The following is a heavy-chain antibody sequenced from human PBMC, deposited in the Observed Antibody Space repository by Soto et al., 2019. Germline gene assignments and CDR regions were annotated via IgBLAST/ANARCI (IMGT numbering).Heavy chain of an antibody. Sequence: ASVKVSCKASGYTFTNYYIHWVRQAPGQGLEWMGIINPSGGSTDYAQKFQGRVTMTRDTSTSTVYMELNSLRSEDTAMYYCATVPKAMTADNRFDPWGQGTLVTVSS. CDR1: GYTFTNYY. CDR2: INPSGGST. J-gene: IGHJ5*02. D-gene: IGHD2-21*02. V-gene: IGHV1-46*01. CDR3: ATVPKAMTADNRFDP.